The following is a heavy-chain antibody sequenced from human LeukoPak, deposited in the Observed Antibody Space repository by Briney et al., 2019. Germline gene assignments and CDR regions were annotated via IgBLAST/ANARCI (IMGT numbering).Heavy chain of an antibody. CDR1: GGSSISKNA. Sequence: SQTLSLTCVISGGSSISKNAWNWVRQSPSGGLECLGRTYYSSKWYSEYAESVKGRITINVDTSKNQFSLQLNSVTPEDTAVYYCARGWARDGFNIWSQGTKVTVSS. CDR3: ARGWARDGFNI. D-gene: IGHD6-13*01. J-gene: IGHJ3*02. CDR2: TYYSSKWYS. V-gene: IGHV6-1*01.